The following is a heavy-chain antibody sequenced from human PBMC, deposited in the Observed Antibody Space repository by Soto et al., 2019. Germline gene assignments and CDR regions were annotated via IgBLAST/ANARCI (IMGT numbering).Heavy chain of an antibody. J-gene: IGHJ3*02. CDR3: ARESGTYDSSGPDAFDI. CDR2: IIPIVAIA. CDR1: GGTFSSYI. V-gene: IGHV1-69*08. Sequence: QVQLVQSGAEVKKPGSSVTVSCKASGGTFSSYIINWVRQAPGQGLEWMGRIIPIVAIANYAQKFQGRVTITEDKSTSTAYMELSSLRSEDTAVYYCARESGTYDSSGPDAFDIWGQGTMVTVSS. D-gene: IGHD3-22*01.